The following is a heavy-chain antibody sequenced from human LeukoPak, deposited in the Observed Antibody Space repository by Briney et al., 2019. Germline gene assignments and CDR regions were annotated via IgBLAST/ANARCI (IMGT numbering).Heavy chain of an antibody. Sequence: ASVKVSCKASGYTFTSYYMNWVRQAPGQGLEWMGIINPTGGSTSYAQKFQGRVTMTRDTSTSTVYMELSSLRSEDTAVYYCARGLTFGGVTNDAFGIWGQGTMATVSS. D-gene: IGHD3-16*01. CDR1: GYTFTSYY. CDR2: INPTGGST. J-gene: IGHJ3*02. CDR3: ARGLTFGGVTNDAFGI. V-gene: IGHV1-46*01.